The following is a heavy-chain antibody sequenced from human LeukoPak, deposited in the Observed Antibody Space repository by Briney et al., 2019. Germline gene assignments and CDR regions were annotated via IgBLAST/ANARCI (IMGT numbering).Heavy chain of an antibody. V-gene: IGHV3-7*03. CDR2: IKQDGGEK. J-gene: IGHJ4*02. CDR1: GFTFSSSW. CDR3: ARDNPPDY. Sequence: PTGGSLRLSCVASGFTFSSSWMSWVRQAPGKGLEWVANIKQDGGEKSYVESMRGRFTISRDNAKNSLYLQLNSLRAEDTALYYCARDNPPDYWGQGTLVTVSS.